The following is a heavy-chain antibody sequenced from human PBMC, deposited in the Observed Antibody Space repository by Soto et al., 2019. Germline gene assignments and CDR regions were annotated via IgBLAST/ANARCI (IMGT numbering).Heavy chain of an antibody. D-gene: IGHD2-8*01. CDR1: GGSITNQY. CDR2: VYYNGIT. Sequence: QVQLQESGPRLVKPSETLSLTCTVSGGSITNQYWSWIRQPPGKGLEWLGYVYYNGITNYNPALRSRVTMSVDTSKNQSSLNLTSLTAADTAMYYCTRANWYSEYWGQGTLVTVSS. V-gene: IGHV4-59*11. CDR3: TRANWYSEY. J-gene: IGHJ4*02.